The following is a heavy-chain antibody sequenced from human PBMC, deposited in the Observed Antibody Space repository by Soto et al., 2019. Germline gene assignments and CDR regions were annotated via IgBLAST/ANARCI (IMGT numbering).Heavy chain of an antibody. CDR1: GYTFTSYA. V-gene: IGHV1-3*01. D-gene: IGHD2-15*01. Sequence: ASVKVSDKASGYTFTSYAMHWVRQAPGQRLEWMGWINAANGNTKYSQKFQGRVTITRDTSASTAYMELSSLRSEDTAVYYCARFIGGAYGMDVWGQGTTVTVSS. CDR3: ARFIGGAYGMDV. J-gene: IGHJ6*02. CDR2: INAANGNT.